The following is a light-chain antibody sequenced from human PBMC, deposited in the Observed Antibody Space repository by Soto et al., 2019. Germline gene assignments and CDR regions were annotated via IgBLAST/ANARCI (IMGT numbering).Light chain of an antibody. V-gene: IGLV1-44*01. J-gene: IGLJ3*02. CDR1: SSNLGSNS. CDR2: SDN. CDR3: GAWDDSLNGWV. Sequence: QSVLTQPPSASGTPGQRVTISYSGSSSNLGSNSVNWYQQVPGTAPKLLISSDNQRPSGVPDRFSGSQSGTSASLAISGLQSEDEADYHCGAWDDSLNGWVFGGGTKLTVL.